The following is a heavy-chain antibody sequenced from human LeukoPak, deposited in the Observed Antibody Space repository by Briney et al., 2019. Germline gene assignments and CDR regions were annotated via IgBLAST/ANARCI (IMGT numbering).Heavy chain of an antibody. CDR3: AFDEEWEPHGVAY. CDR1: VGTFSTYA. Sequence: SSVKVSCKASVGTFSTYAICWLRLAPPQGLEWVGVIVAIFGTANYAQKFQGRVTITADESTRTAHMDRSRLRSEDRAVYYCAFDEEWEPHGVAYWGEGTLVADSS. D-gene: IGHD1-26*01. V-gene: IGHV1-69*13. J-gene: IGHJ4*02. CDR2: IVAIFGTA.